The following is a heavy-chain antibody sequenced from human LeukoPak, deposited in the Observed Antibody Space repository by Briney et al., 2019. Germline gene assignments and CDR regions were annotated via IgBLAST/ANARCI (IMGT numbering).Heavy chain of an antibody. J-gene: IGHJ6*02. CDR2: INHSGST. V-gene: IGHV4-34*01. CDR3: ARGPSIQLWSDPYYYYGMDV. CDR1: GGSFSGYY. Sequence: SETLSLTCAVYGGSFSGYYWSWIRQPPGKGLEWIGEINHSGSTNYNPSLKSRVTISVDTSKNQFSLKLSSVTAADTAVYYCARGPSIQLWSDPYYYYGMDVWGQGTTVTVSS. D-gene: IGHD5-18*01.